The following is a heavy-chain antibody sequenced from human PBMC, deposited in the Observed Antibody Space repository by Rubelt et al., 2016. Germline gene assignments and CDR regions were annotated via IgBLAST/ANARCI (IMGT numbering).Heavy chain of an antibody. CDR1: GGSISSSSYY. CDR2: IYYSGST. J-gene: IGHJ4*02. D-gene: IGHD1-26*01. Sequence: QLQLQESGPGLVKPSETLSLTCTVSGGSISSSSYYWGWIRQPPGKGLEWIGSIYYSGSTYYNPSLKSRVTISVDTSKNQFSLKLSSVTAADTAVYYCARVPPWELRVVDYWGQGTLVTVSS. V-gene: IGHV4-39*07. CDR3: ARVPPWELRVVDY.